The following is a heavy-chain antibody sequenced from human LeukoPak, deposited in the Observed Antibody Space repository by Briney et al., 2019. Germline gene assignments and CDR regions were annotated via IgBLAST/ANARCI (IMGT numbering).Heavy chain of an antibody. CDR1: GGSISSYY. V-gene: IGHV4-59*01. CDR2: IYYSGST. J-gene: IGHJ5*02. CDR3: ARGARMWFGELLWGNWFDP. Sequence: SETLSLTCTVSGGSISSYYWSWIRQPHGKGLEWIGYIYYSGSTNYHPSLKSRVTISVDTSKTQFSLKLSSVTAADTAVYYCARGARMWFGELLWGNWFDPWGQGPLVTVSS. D-gene: IGHD3-10*01.